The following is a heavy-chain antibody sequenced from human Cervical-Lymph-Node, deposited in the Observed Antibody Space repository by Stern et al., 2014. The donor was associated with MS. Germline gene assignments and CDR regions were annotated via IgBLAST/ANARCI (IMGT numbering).Heavy chain of an antibody. CDR2: ISGSGSSV. CDR3: SREPRLTDY. Sequence: VQLVESGGGLVKPGASLRLSCVASGFTFSDHYMSWIRQAPGQGLEWFSYISGSGSSVNYADSVKGRFTISRDNAKDSLYLQMNSLRAEDTAVYYCSREPRLTDYWGQGTLVSVSS. V-gene: IGHV3-11*01. D-gene: IGHD2-21*01. J-gene: IGHJ4*02. CDR1: GFTFSDHY.